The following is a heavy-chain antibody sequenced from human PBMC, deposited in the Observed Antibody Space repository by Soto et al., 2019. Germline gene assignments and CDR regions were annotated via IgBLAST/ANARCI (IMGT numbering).Heavy chain of an antibody. CDR3: AREISQFTNWFDP. CDR1: SGSISSSNW. D-gene: IGHD3-16*01. J-gene: IGHJ5*02. Sequence: SETLSLTCAVSSGSISSSNWWSWVRQPPGKGLEWIGEIYHSGSTNYNPSLKSRVTISVDKSKNQFSLKLSSVTAADTAVYYCAREISQFTNWFDPWGQGTLVTVSS. CDR2: IYHSGST. V-gene: IGHV4-4*02.